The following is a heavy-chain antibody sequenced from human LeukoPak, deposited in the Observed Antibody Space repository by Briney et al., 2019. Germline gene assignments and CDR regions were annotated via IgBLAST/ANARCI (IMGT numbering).Heavy chain of an antibody. CDR1: GFTFHDYD. CDR2: ISWNSGSI. CDR3: AKDLAGGDSSGYTLPDY. J-gene: IGHJ4*02. Sequence: PGRSLRLSCAASGFTFHDYDMHWVRQAPGKGLEWVSDISWNSGSIRHADSVKGRFTISRDNAKNPLYLQMNSLRAEDMALYYCAKDLAGGDSSGYTLPDYWGQGTLVTVSS. D-gene: IGHD3-22*01. V-gene: IGHV3-9*03.